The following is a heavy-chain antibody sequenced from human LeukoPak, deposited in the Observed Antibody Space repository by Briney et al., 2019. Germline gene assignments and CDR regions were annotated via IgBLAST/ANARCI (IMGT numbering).Heavy chain of an antibody. CDR3: ARILLPFNYFDY. CDR2: IYYSGST. Sequence: SETLSLTCTVSGDSVSSGGYYWSWIRQHPEKGLEWIGYIYYSGSTYYNPSLKSRLIISVDTSKNQFSLKLTSVTAADTAVYYCARILLPFNYFDYWGQGALVTVYS. CDR1: GDSVSSGGYY. J-gene: IGHJ4*02. D-gene: IGHD3-10*01. V-gene: IGHV4-31*03.